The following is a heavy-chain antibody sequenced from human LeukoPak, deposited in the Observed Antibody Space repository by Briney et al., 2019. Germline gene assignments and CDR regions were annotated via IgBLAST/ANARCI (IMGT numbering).Heavy chain of an antibody. J-gene: IGHJ5*02. V-gene: IGHV4-59*12. CDR2: IYYSGDT. CDR3: SRGGGRMRIYGKKWFDP. D-gene: IGHD3-16*01. CDR1: DGAIAGYS. Sequence: PSETLSLTCTVSDGAIAGYSWSWIRQAPGKGLEWIGYIYYSGDTNYNPSLKSRVTVSVDTSKNQFSLKLTSVTAADTAVYYCSRGGGRMRIYGKKWFDPWGQGTLVTVSS.